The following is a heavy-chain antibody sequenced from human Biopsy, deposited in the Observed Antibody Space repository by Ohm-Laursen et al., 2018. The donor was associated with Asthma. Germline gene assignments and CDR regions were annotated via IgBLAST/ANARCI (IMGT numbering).Heavy chain of an antibody. CDR2: INSVFGTT. D-gene: IGHD2-2*01. V-gene: IGHV1-69*13. CDR3: ARKAGSCISRTCYSLDF. CDR1: GGTFNTYV. Sequence: PVKISCKSLGGTFNTYVIGWVRQAPGQGLEWMGGINSVFGTTTYPQKFQDRVTITADDSTSTVYMELSSLRSEDTAVYYCARKAGSCISRTCYSLDFWGQGTLVTVSS. J-gene: IGHJ4*02.